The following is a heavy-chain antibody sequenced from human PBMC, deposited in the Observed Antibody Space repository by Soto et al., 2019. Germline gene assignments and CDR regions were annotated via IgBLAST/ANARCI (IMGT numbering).Heavy chain of an antibody. V-gene: IGHV3-64*01. CDR3: AREGYYYDSSGYYSFDY. CDR1: GFTFSSYA. D-gene: IGHD3-22*01. J-gene: IGHJ4*02. Sequence: GGSLRLSCAASGFTFSSYAMHWVRQAPGKGLEYVSAISSNGGSTYYANSVKGRVTISRDNSKNTLYLQMGSLRAEDMAVYYCAREGYYYDSSGYYSFDYWGEGTLVTVSS. CDR2: ISSNGGST.